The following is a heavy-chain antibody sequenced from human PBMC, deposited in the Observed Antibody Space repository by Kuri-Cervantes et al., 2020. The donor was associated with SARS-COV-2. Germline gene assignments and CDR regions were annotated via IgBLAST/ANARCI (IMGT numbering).Heavy chain of an antibody. CDR1: GFTFSGHW. CDR3: VRDGDHWNFDY. J-gene: IGHJ4*02. CDR2: INPDGSYT. V-gene: IGHV3-74*01. D-gene: IGHD1-1*01. Sequence: GESLKISCAASGFTFSGHWIHWVRQARGKGLVWVSRINPDGSYTNNADSVKGRFTLSRDNAKNMLFLQMNSLRAEDTAVYYCVRDGDHWNFDYWGQGTLVTVSS.